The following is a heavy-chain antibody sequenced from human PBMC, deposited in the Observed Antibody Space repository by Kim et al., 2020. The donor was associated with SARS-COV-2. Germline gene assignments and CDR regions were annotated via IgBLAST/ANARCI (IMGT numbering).Heavy chain of an antibody. D-gene: IGHD2-2*01. Sequence: LSLTCAASGFTFRSYAMHWVRQAPGKGLEWLAVISYDGSNKYYADSVKGRFTISRDNSKNTLYLQMNSLRAEDTAVYYCASESVYCSSTSCPSGYFDYWGQGTLVTVSS. CDR3: ASESVYCSSTSCPSGYFDY. CDR2: ISYDGSNK. J-gene: IGHJ4*02. V-gene: IGHV3-30-3*01. CDR1: GFTFRSYA.